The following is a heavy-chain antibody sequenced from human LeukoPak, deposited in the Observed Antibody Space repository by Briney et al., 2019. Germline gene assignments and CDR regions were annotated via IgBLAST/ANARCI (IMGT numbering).Heavy chain of an antibody. CDR2: MNPNSGNT. V-gene: IGHV1-8*03. J-gene: IGHJ6*03. CDR3: ARGRHYYYYMDV. CDR1: GYTFTGYY. Sequence: GASVKVSCKASGYTFTGYYMHWVRQAPGQGLEWMGWMNPNSGNTGYAQKFQGRVTITRNTSISTAYMELSSLRSEDTAVYYCARGRHYYYYMDVWGKGTTVTVSS.